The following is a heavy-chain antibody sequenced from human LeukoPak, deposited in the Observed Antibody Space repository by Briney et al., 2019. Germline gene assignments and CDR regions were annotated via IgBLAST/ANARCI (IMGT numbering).Heavy chain of an antibody. CDR2: INPSGGST. V-gene: IGHV1-46*01. CDR3: ARGEEVATIPTLNWYFDL. Sequence: ASVKVSCKASGYTFTSYYMHWVRQAPGQGLEWMGIINPSGGSTSYAQKFQGRVTMTRDTSTSTVYMELGSLRSEDTAVYYCARGEEVATIPTLNWYFDLWGRGTLVTVSS. CDR1: GYTFTSYY. J-gene: IGHJ2*01. D-gene: IGHD5-24*01.